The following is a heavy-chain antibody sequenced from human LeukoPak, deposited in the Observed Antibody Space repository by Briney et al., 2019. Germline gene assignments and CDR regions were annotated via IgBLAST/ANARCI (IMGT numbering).Heavy chain of an antibody. CDR1: GYTFTGYY. V-gene: IGHV1-2*02. CDR3: ARDVGYDSSGYYLGVDY. CDR2: INPNSGGT. J-gene: IGHJ4*02. Sequence: ASVKVSCKASGYTFTGYYVHWVRQAPGQGLEWMGWINPNSGGTNYAQKFQGRVTMTRDTSISTAYMELSRLRSDDTAVYYCARDVGYDSSGYYLGVDYWGQGTLVTVSS. D-gene: IGHD3-22*01.